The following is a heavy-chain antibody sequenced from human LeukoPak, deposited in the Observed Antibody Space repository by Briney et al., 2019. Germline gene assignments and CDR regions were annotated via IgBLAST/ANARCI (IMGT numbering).Heavy chain of an antibody. V-gene: IGHV3-21*01. CDR3: ARVRRQLWSRAGPFNNWFDP. CDR1: GFTFSSYS. J-gene: IGHJ5*02. D-gene: IGHD5-18*01. CDR2: ISSSSSYI. Sequence: PGGSLRLSCAASGFTFSSYSMNWVRQAPGKGLEWVSSISSSSSYIYYADSVKGRFTISRDNAKNSLYLQMNSLRAEDTAVYYCARVRRQLWSRAGPFNNWFDPWGQGTLVTVSS.